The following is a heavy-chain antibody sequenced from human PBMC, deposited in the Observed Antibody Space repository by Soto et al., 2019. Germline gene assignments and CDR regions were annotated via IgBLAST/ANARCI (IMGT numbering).Heavy chain of an antibody. V-gene: IGHV1-69*12. D-gene: IGHD3-9*01. CDR3: ARDLEGTGSLDY. CDR2: IIPIFGTA. CDR1: AGTFSSYA. J-gene: IGHJ4*02. Sequence: QVQLVQSGAEVKKPGSSVKVSCKASAGTFSSYAISWVRQAPGQGLEWMGGIIPIFGTANYAQKFQGRVTITADESTTAAYMELSSLRSEDTAVYYCARDLEGTGSLDYWGQGTLVTVSS.